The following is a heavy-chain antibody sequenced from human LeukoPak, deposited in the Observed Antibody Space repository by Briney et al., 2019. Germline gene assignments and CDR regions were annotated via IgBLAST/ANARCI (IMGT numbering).Heavy chain of an antibody. CDR2: IYHSGST. Sequence: SETLSLTCTVSGYSISSGYYWGWIRQPPGKGLEWIGSIYHSGSTYYSPSLKSRVTISVDTSKNQFSLKLSSVTAADTAVYYCANTAVAGRIGWFDPWGQGTLVTVSS. V-gene: IGHV4-38-2*02. J-gene: IGHJ5*02. CDR1: GYSISSGYY. CDR3: ANTAVAGRIGWFDP. D-gene: IGHD6-19*01.